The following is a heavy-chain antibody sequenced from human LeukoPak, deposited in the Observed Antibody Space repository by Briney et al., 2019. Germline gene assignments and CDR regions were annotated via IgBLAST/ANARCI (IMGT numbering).Heavy chain of an antibody. D-gene: IGHD3-22*01. Sequence: EASVKVSCKASGYTFTGYYMHWVRQAPGQGLEWMGWINPNSGGTNYAQKFQGRVTMTRDTSISTAYMELSRLRSDDTAVYYCATNYYDSSGYYASPFDYWGQGTLVTVSS. J-gene: IGHJ4*02. CDR2: INPNSGGT. CDR1: GYTFTGYY. CDR3: ATNYYDSSGYYASPFDY. V-gene: IGHV1-2*02.